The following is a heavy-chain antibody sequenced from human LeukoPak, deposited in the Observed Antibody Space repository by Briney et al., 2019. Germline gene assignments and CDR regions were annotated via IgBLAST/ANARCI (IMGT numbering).Heavy chain of an antibody. CDR2: INHSGST. J-gene: IGHJ4*02. Sequence: PSETLSLTCAVYGGSFSGYYCSWIRQPPGKGLEWIGEINHSGSTNYNPSLKSRVTISVDTSKNQFSLKLSSVTAADTAVYYCAREYGDYGDYWGQGTLVTVSS. D-gene: IGHD4-17*01. CDR1: GGSFSGYY. V-gene: IGHV4-34*01. CDR3: AREYGDYGDY.